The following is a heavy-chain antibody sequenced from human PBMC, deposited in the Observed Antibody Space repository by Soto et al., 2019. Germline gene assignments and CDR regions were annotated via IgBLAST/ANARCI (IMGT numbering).Heavy chain of an antibody. CDR2: SIPISGTA. D-gene: IGHD2-2*01. CDR1: GGTFSSYA. V-gene: IGHV1-69*01. J-gene: IGHJ6*02. CDR3: ARSQGSSTSLEIYYYYYYGMDV. Sequence: QVQLVQSGAEVKKPGSSVKVSCKASGGTFSSYAISWVRQAPGQGLEWMGGSIPISGTANYAQKFQGRVTMTADESTSTAYMELSSLRSEDTAVYYWARSQGSSTSLEIYYYYYYGMDVWGQGTTVTVSS.